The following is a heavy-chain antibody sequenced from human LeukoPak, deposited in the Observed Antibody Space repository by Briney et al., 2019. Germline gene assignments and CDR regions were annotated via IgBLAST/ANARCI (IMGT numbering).Heavy chain of an antibody. D-gene: IGHD6-19*01. Sequence: PGGSLRLSCAASGFTFSSYGMHWVRQAPGKGLEWVAVIWYDGSNKYYADSVKGRFTIPRNNSKNTLYLQMDSLRVEDTAVYYCAATGGVAVAGSPFDYWGQGTLVTVSS. CDR2: IWYDGSNK. CDR3: AATGGVAVAGSPFDY. J-gene: IGHJ4*02. CDR1: GFTFSSYG. V-gene: IGHV3-33*01.